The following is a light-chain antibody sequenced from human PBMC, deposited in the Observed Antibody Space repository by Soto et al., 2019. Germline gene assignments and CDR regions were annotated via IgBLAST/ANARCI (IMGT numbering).Light chain of an antibody. J-gene: IGKJ4*01. CDR1: QSIASSY. V-gene: IGKV3-20*01. CDR2: RTF. CDR3: QQFSSSPLT. Sequence: EIVLTQSPGTLSLSPGERATLSCRASQSIASSYLAWYQQRPGQPPRLLLYRTFNRATGIPDRFSGGGSGTDFTLTISSLEPEDSAVYLCQQFSSSPLTFGGGTKVEI.